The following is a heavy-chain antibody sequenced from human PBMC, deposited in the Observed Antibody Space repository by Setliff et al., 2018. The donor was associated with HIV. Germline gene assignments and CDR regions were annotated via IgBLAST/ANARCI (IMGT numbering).Heavy chain of an antibody. V-gene: IGHV3-23*01. Sequence: GSLRLSCAVSGFTFSTYAMSWVHQAPGKGLEWVSTISAGGSSAIYYADSVKGRFTISRDNSKSTLYLQMNSLRAEDTAVYYCARDRYSGSSTDYWGQGTLVTVSS. J-gene: IGHJ4*02. CDR2: ISAGGSSAI. D-gene: IGHD1-26*01. CDR3: ARDRYSGSSTDY. CDR1: GFTFSTYA.